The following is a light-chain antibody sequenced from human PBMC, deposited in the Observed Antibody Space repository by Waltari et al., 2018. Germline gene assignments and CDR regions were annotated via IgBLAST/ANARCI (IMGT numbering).Light chain of an antibody. V-gene: IGKV3-20*01. CDR2: GAS. Sequence: EMLLTHSPGTLSLSPGEVATPSCRTSQSVTRALAWYQQKPGQAPRLLIYGASNRATGIPDRFSGSGSGTDFSLTISSLEPEDFAVYYCQHYLRLPVTFGQGTKVEVK. CDR1: QSVTRA. J-gene: IGKJ1*01. CDR3: QHYLRLPVT.